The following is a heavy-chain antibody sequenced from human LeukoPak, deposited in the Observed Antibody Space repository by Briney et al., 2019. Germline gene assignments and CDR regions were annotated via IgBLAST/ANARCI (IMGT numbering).Heavy chain of an antibody. CDR1: GFTFSSYS. CDR3: AKDLEAVGYCTSTSCYTTPGI. D-gene: IGHD2-2*02. CDR2: ISSSSSYI. J-gene: IGHJ4*02. Sequence: GGSLRLSCAASGFTFSSYSMNWVRQAPGKGLEWVSSISSSSSYIYYADSVKGRFTISRDNAKNSLYLQMNSLRAEDTAVYYCAKDLEAVGYCTSTSCYTTPGIWGQGTLVTVSS. V-gene: IGHV3-21*01.